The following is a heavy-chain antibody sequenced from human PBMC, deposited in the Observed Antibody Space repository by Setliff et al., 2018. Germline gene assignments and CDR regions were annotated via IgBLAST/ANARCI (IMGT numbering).Heavy chain of an antibody. CDR1: GGSMTDFF. CDR3: ARGLNTESWTPLY. D-gene: IGHD2-15*01. CDR2: IYTKGGT. V-gene: IGHV4-4*08. Sequence: SETLSLTCSVAGGSMTDFFWHWFRRPPGRGLEWIGYIYTKGGTNYSPSLKSRVTMSVDRSRNQFSLTLSSVSAADMAVYYCARGLNTESWTPLYWSPGTLVTVS. J-gene: IGHJ4*02.